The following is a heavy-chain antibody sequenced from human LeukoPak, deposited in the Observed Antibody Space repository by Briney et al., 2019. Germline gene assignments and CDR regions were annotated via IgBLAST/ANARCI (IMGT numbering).Heavy chain of an antibody. D-gene: IGHD2-15*01. CDR2: IYDSGTT. CDR1: GVSISSSNYY. V-gene: IGHV4-39*01. CDR3: AGPSGYCSGGSCYRS. J-gene: IGHJ4*02. Sequence: SETLSLTCTVSGVSISSSNYYWAWIRQPPGKGPQWIGSIYDSGTTYYNPSLKSRVTISIDRSKTQCSLKLSSVTAADMAGYYCAGPSGYCSGGSCYRSWGQGTLVTVSS.